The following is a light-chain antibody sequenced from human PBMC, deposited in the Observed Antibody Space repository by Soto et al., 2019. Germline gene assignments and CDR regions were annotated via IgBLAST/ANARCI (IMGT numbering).Light chain of an antibody. CDR2: QDS. CDR1: KLGDKY. V-gene: IGLV3-1*01. J-gene: IGLJ2*01. Sequence: SYELTQPPSVSVSPGQTASITCSGDKLGDKYACWYQQKPGQSPVLVIYQDSKRPSGIPERFSGSNSGNTATLTLSGTQAMDESDYYCQAWDSSTRVVFGGGTKLTVL. CDR3: QAWDSSTRVV.